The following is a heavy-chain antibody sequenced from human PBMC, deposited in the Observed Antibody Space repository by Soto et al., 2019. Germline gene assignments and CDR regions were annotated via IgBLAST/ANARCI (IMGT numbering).Heavy chain of an antibody. CDR1: GLTFSSYA. V-gene: IGHV3-23*01. CDR2: INGRGDST. J-gene: IGHJ4*02. CDR3: ARGGPRDGYRDLDY. D-gene: IGHD5-18*01. Sequence: EVQLLESGGGLVKPGGSLRLSCAASGLTFSSYAMSWVRQAPGKGLEWVSGINGRGDSTYYAASVKGRFTISRDYSKNTLFLQMNSLRAEDTAIYYCARGGPRDGYRDLDYWGPGTQVTVSS.